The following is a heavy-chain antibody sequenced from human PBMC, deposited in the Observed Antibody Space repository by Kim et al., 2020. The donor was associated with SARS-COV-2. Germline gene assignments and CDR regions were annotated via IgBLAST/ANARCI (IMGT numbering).Heavy chain of an antibody. CDR3: ARAERGVLLWFGEPHLGVYYYGMDV. V-gene: IGHV1-3*01. Sequence: ASVKVSCKASGYTFTSYAMHWVRQAPGQRLEWMGWINAGNGNTKYSQKFQGRVTITRDTSASTAYMELSSLRSEDTAVYYCARAERGVLLWFGEPHLGVYYYGMDVWGQGTTVTVSS. J-gene: IGHJ6*02. D-gene: IGHD3-10*01. CDR2: INAGNGNT. CDR1: GYTFTSYA.